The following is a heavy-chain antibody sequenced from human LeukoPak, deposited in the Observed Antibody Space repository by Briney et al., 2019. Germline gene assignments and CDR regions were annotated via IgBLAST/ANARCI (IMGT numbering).Heavy chain of an antibody. CDR1: GFTFDDYA. J-gene: IGHJ6*02. V-gene: IGHV3-9*01. D-gene: IGHD1-26*01. Sequence: PGGSLRLSCAASGFTFDDYAMHWVRQAPGKGLEWVSGISWNSGSIGYADSVKGRFTISRDNAKNSLYLQMNSLRAEDTAVYYCARDEWELLDYYYYGMDVWGQGTTVTVSS. CDR2: ISWNSGSI. CDR3: ARDEWELLDYYYYGMDV.